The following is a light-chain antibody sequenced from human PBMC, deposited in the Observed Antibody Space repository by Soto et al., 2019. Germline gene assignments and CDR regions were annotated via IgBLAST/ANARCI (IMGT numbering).Light chain of an antibody. CDR1: SSDVGGYNY. CDR3: SSYAGNNNLV. V-gene: IGLV2-8*01. J-gene: IGLJ2*01. CDR2: EIS. Sequence: QSPLTKPPSASGSPGQSVTISCTGTSSDVGGYNYVSWYQQHPGKAPKLMIYEISKRPSGVPDRFSGSKSGNTASLTVSGLQAEDEADYYCSSYAGNNNLVFGGGTKLTVL.